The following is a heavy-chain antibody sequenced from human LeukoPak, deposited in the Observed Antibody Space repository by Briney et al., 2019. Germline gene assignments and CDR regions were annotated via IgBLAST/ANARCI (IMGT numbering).Heavy chain of an antibody. CDR3: ARGPRINWGPGEAFDI. CDR2: IYYSGST. V-gene: IGHV4-31*03. Sequence: SETLSLTCTVSGGSISSGGYYWSWIRQHPGKGLEWIGYIYYSGSTYYNPSLKSRVTISVDASKNQFSLKLSSVTAAGTAVYYCARGPRINWGPGEAFDIWGQGTMVTVSS. D-gene: IGHD7-27*01. CDR1: GGSISSGGYY. J-gene: IGHJ3*02.